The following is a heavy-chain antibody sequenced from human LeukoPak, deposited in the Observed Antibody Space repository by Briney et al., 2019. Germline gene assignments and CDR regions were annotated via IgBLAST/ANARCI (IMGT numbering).Heavy chain of an antibody. J-gene: IGHJ3*01. CDR2: IYYSGRT. D-gene: IGHD4-17*01. CDR3: ARVPPDYNDLHDALDL. CDR1: GGSISSTNYY. V-gene: IGHV4-39*01. Sequence: SETLSLTCTVSGGSISSTNYYWGWIRQPPGKGLEWIGSIYYSGRTYNNPSLKSRVTISVDTSKNQFSLKLYSVTAADTAVYYCARVPPDYNDLHDALDLWGQGTVVTVSS.